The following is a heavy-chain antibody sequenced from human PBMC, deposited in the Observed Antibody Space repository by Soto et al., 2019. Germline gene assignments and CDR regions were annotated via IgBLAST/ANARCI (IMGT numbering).Heavy chain of an antibody. J-gene: IGHJ4*02. CDR1: GGSVSSGSYY. CDR3: ASTSYYYDSSGFFDY. CDR2: IYYSGST. D-gene: IGHD3-22*01. Sequence: SETLSLTCTVSGGSVSSGSYYWSWIRQPPGKGLEWIGYIYYSGSTNYNPSLKSRVTISVDTSKNQFSPKLSSVTAADTAVYYCASTSYYYDSSGFFDYWGQGTLVTVSS. V-gene: IGHV4-61*01.